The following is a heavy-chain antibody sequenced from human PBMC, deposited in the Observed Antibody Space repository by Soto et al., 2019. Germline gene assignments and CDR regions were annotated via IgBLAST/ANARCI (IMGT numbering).Heavy chain of an antibody. CDR2: IYWDDDK. J-gene: IGHJ5*02. D-gene: IGHD1-20*01. Sequence: SGPTLVNPTQTLTLTCTFSGFSLSTSGVGVGWIRQPPGKALEWLALIYWDDDKRYSPSLKSRLTITKETSKNQVVLTMTNMDPVDTATYYCAHRMGVTGTGGHNWFDPWGQGTLVTVSS. V-gene: IGHV2-5*02. CDR3: AHRMGVTGTGGHNWFDP. CDR1: GFSLSTSGVG.